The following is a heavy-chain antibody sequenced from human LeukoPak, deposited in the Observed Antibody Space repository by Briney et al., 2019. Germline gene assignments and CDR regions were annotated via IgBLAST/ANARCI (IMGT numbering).Heavy chain of an antibody. CDR3: ARHDSSSSYDAFDI. J-gene: IGHJ3*02. CDR1: GGSISSHY. Sequence: YPSETLSLTCTVSGGSISSHYWSWIRQPPGKGLEWIGYIYYSGSTNYNPSLKSRVTISVDTSKNQFSLKLSSVTAADTAVYYCARHDSSSSYDAFDIWGQGTMVTVSS. V-gene: IGHV4-59*08. CDR2: IYYSGST. D-gene: IGHD6-13*01.